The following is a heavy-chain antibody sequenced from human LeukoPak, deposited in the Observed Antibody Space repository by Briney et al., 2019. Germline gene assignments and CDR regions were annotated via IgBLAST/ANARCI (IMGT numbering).Heavy chain of an antibody. CDR3: ATQHTLWSPLDC. CDR1: GFTFSSYW. Sequence: GGSLRLSCAASGFTFSSYWMSWVRQAPGKGLEWVANIKQDGSEKYYVDSVKGRFTISRDNAKNSLSLQMTSLRAEDTAVYYCATQHTLWSPLDCWGQGTLVTVSS. V-gene: IGHV3-7*01. D-gene: IGHD3-10*01. CDR2: IKQDGSEK. J-gene: IGHJ4*02.